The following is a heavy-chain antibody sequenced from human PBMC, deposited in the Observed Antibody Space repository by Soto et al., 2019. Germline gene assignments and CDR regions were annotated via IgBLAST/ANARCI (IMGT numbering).Heavy chain of an antibody. CDR3: ARYMITAGSRLFDY. J-gene: IGHJ4*02. CDR2: ISSSSSYI. CDR1: GFTFSSYS. V-gene: IGHV3-21*01. D-gene: IGHD6-13*01. Sequence: EVQLVESGGGLVKPGGSLRLSCAASGFTFSSYSMNWVRQAPGKGLEWVSSISSSSSYIYYADSVKGRFTISRDNAKNSLYLQMNGLRAEDTAVYYCARYMITAGSRLFDYWGQGTLVTVSS.